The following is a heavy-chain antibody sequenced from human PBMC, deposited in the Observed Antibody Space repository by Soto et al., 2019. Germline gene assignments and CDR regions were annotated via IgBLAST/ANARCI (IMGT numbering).Heavy chain of an antibody. CDR3: AKKVNSGPGSQYFDY. J-gene: IGHJ4*02. CDR2: FRTGGDDGTT. D-gene: IGHD3-10*01. Sequence: PGGSLRLSCADSGFTFSSYWMHWVRQAPGKGLEWVSGFRTGGDDGTTYYADSVKGRFTISRDNSKNTLFLQMNSLRAEDTAIYYCAKKVNSGPGSQYFDYWGQGTLVTVSS. CDR1: GFTFSSYW. V-gene: IGHV3-23*01.